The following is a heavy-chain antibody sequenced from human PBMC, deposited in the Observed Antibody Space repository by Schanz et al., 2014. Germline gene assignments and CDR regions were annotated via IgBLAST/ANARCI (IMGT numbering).Heavy chain of an antibody. CDR3: ARGGARRFPVVPDAIQGLRGHYYYYYLDV. J-gene: IGHJ6*03. D-gene: IGHD2-2*02. CDR1: GGSFSSNY. Sequence: QVQLQQWGAGLLKPSATLSLTCAVYGGSFSSNYWSWIRQPPGKGLEWIGEINQSGTTNYNPSLKSRVTISTRPLRSRAPIPVDTAKNQVPRKRSSDTAADTAVYYCARGGARRFPVVPDAIQGLRGHYYYYYLDVWGKGTTVTASS. V-gene: IGHV4-34*02. CDR2: INQSGTT.